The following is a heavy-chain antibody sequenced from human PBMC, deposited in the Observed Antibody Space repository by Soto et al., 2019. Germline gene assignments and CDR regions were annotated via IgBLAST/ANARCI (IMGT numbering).Heavy chain of an antibody. CDR1: GFSLSTSGMC. Sequence: SGPTLVNPTQTLTLTCTFSGFSLSTSGMCVSWIRQPPGKALEWLALIDRDDDKYYSTSLQTRLTISKDTSKNQVVLTMTNMDPVDTATYYCARGGVDYYDSSGYYSPFDYWGQGTLVTVSS. J-gene: IGHJ4*02. CDR3: ARGGVDYYDSSGYYSPFDY. D-gene: IGHD3-22*01. CDR2: IDRDDDK. V-gene: IGHV2-70*01.